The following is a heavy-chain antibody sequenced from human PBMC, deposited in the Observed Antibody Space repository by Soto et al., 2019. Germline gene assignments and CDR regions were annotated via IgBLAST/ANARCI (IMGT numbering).Heavy chain of an antibody. D-gene: IGHD2-15*01. J-gene: IGHJ6*03. Sequence: PSETLSLTCAVYGGSFSGYYWSWIRQPPGKGLKWIGEINHSGSTNYNPSLKSRVTISVDTSKNQFSLKLSSVTAADTAVYYCARLKAGGAGYCSGGSCYYYYYMDVWGKGTTVTVSS. CDR1: GGSFSGYY. CDR2: INHSGST. V-gene: IGHV4-34*01. CDR3: ARLKAGGAGYCSGGSCYYYYYMDV.